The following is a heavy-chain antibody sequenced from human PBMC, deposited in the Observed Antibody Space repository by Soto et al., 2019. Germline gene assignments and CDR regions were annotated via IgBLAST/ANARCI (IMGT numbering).Heavy chain of an antibody. D-gene: IGHD6-13*01. CDR2: ISGSGGST. J-gene: IGHJ4*02. CDR1: GFTFSSYA. Sequence: PGGSLRLSCAASGFTFSSYAMSWVRQAPGKGLEWVSAISGSGGSTNYADSVKGRFTISRDNSKNTLYLQMNSLRAEDTAVYYCAKDESSSWYQDYWGQGTLVTVSS. CDR3: AKDESSSWYQDY. V-gene: IGHV3-23*01.